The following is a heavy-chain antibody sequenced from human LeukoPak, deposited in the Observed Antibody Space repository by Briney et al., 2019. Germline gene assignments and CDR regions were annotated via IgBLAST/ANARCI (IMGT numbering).Heavy chain of an antibody. CDR1: GDSISTSNSY. CDR2: IYYSGNT. Sequence: SETLSLTCTVSGDSISTSNSYWGWIRQPPGKGLEWIGSIYYSGNTYYNASLKSRVTISVDTSKKQFSLNLSSVTAADTAVYYCARHVLRRGPWFFEYWGQGTLVTVSS. D-gene: IGHD4-17*01. CDR3: ARHVLRRGPWFFEY. V-gene: IGHV4-39*01. J-gene: IGHJ4*02.